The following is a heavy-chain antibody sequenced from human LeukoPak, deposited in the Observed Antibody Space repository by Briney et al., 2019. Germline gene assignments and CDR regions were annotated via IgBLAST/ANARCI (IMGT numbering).Heavy chain of an antibody. CDR3: ARASPKTIAVAGPYYYYGMDV. CDR1: GYTFTGQY. Sequence: ASVKVSCKASGYTFTGQYMHWVRQAPGQGLEWMGWINPNSGGTNYAQKFQGRVTMTRDTSISTAYMELSRLRSDDTAVYYCARASPKTIAVAGPYYYYGMDVWGQGTTVTVSS. D-gene: IGHD6-19*01. V-gene: IGHV1-2*02. J-gene: IGHJ6*02. CDR2: INPNSGGT.